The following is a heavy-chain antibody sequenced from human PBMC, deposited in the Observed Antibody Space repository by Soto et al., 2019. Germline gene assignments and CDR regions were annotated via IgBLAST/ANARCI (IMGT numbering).Heavy chain of an antibody. Sequence: SVKVSCKASGGTFSSYAISWVRQAPGQGLEWMGGIIPIFGTANYAQKFQGRVTITADESTSTAYMELSSLRSEDTAVYYCARSAEKLLMVYATPKYNWFDPRGQGTLVTVSS. D-gene: IGHD2-8*01. CDR3: ARSAEKLLMVYATPKYNWFDP. CDR1: GGTFSSYA. CDR2: IIPIFGTA. V-gene: IGHV1-69*13. J-gene: IGHJ5*02.